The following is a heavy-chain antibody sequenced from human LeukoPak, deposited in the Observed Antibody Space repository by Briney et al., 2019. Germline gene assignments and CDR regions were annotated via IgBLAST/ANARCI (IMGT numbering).Heavy chain of an antibody. D-gene: IGHD2/OR15-2a*01. CDR1: GFTFSSHT. Sequence: SGGSLRLSCAASGFTFSSHTMNWVRQAPGKGLEWVACVSSNVNKMYYAESVRGRFTVSRDNAGNSLSLQMDSLRAEDTAVYYCTRELLSLHQGLDSWGQGTLVTVSS. V-gene: IGHV3-21*06. CDR2: VSSNVNKM. CDR3: TRELLSLHQGLDS. J-gene: IGHJ5*01.